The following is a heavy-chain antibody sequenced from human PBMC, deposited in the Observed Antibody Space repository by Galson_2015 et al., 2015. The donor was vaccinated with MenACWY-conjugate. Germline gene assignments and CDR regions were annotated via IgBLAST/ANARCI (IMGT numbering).Heavy chain of an antibody. CDR3: ARDSPYIRYCTGTICYRGADY. V-gene: IGHV3-53*01. CDR1: GFTVSGNY. CDR2: IYTGGST. Sequence: SLRLSCAASGFTVSGNYMSWVRQAPGKGLEWVSVIYTGGSTYYAESVKGRFSISRDNSKNTLYLQMNSLRAEDTAVYYCARDSPYIRYCTGTICYRGADYWGQGTLVTVSS. J-gene: IGHJ4*02. D-gene: IGHD2-2*02.